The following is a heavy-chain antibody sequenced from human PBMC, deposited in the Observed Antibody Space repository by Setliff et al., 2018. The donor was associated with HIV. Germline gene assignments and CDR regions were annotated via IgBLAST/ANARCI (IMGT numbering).Heavy chain of an antibody. CDR1: GFIFSTYR. CDR3: ARAVHSGWYYFDY. CDR2: ISSSSSYI. Sequence: GGSLRLSCAASGFIFSTYRMNWVRQAPGKGLEWVSSISSSSSYIYYADSLKGRFTISRDNAKNSLYLQMNSLRAEDTAVYYYARAVHSGWYYFDYWGQGTLVTAPQ. D-gene: IGHD6-19*01. V-gene: IGHV3-21*01. J-gene: IGHJ4*02.